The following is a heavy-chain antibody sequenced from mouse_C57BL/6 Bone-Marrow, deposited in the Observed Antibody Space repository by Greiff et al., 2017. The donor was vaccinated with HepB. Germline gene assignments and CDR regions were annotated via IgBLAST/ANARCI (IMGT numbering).Heavy chain of an antibody. V-gene: IGHV1-61*01. J-gene: IGHJ3*01. CDR2: IYPSDSET. CDR3: ARVTTVVAEGFAY. CDR1: GYTFTSYW. D-gene: IGHD1-1*01. Sequence: QVQLQQPGAELVRPGSSVKLSCKASGYTFTSYWMDWVKQRPGQGLEWIGNIYPSDSETHYNQKFKDKATLTVDKSSSTAYMQLSSLTSEDSAVYDGARVTTVVAEGFAYWGQGTLVTVSA.